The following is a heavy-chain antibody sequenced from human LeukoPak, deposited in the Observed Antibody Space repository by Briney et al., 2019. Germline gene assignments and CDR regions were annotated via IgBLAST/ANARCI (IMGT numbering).Heavy chain of an antibody. D-gene: IGHD2-15*01. Sequence: SETLSLTCTVSGASINSHYWSWIRQPAGKGLEWIGRIYISGSTNYNSSLQSRVTMSVDTSKNQFSLKLASVTAADTAVYYCARALNPLPGTYYFDYWGQGTLVTVSS. CDR1: GASINSHY. J-gene: IGHJ4*02. V-gene: IGHV4-4*07. CDR2: IYISGST. CDR3: ARALNPLPGTYYFDY.